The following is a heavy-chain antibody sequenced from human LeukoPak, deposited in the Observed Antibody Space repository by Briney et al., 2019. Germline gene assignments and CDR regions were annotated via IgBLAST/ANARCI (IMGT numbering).Heavy chain of an antibody. V-gene: IGHV4-31*03. D-gene: IGHD3-22*01. CDR3: ARGTYYYDSSGYWPLTFDY. CDR2: IYFSGST. Sequence: PSQTLSLTRTVSGGSLSSGGSYWRWIRPHPGEGLELGGYIYFSGSTSYNPSLKSRVPISVDTSKNQFSMKLSSVTAADTAVYYWARGTYYYDSSGYWPLTFDYWGQGTLVTVSS. CDR1: GGSLSSGGSY. J-gene: IGHJ4*02.